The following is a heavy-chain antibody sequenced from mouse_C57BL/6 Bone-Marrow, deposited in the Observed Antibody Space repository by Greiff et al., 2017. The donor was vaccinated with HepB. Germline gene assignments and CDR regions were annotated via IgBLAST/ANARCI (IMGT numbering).Heavy chain of an antibody. D-gene: IGHD2-3*01. CDR1: GYTFTSYW. Sequence: VQLQQPGAELVKPGASVKLSCKASGYTFTSYWMHWVNQRPGQGLEWIGMIHPNSGSTNYNEKFKSKATLTVDKSSSTAYMQLSSLTSEDSAVYYCFYDGYYSWYFDVWGTGTTVTVSS. CDR2: IHPNSGST. CDR3: FYDGYYSWYFDV. J-gene: IGHJ1*03. V-gene: IGHV1-64*01.